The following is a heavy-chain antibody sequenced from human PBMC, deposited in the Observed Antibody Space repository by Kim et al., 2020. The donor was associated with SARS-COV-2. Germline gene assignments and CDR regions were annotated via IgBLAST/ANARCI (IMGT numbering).Heavy chain of an antibody. D-gene: IGHD6-19*01. CDR1: GFTFSSYS. CDR2: ISYEGSNE. CDR3: ARGQTGYNTGCPPYFDY. J-gene: IGHJ4*02. V-gene: IGHV3-30*04. Sequence: GGSLRLSCAASGFTFSSYSMHWVRQAPGKGLEWVAVISYEGSNEHYADSVKGRFTISRDNSKNALYLQMNSLRAEDTAVYYCARGQTGYNTGCPPYFDYWGQGTVVTVSS.